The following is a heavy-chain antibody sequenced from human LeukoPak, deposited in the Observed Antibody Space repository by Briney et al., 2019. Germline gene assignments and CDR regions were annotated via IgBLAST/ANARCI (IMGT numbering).Heavy chain of an antibody. Sequence: PGGSLRLSCAASGFTFNTYEMSWVRQAPGKGLEWVSYISSTGGTIYYADSMRGRSIISRDNAKNSLYLQMNSLRAEDTAVYYCARRKGALYSEFAFDMWGQGTMATVSS. CDR3: ARRKGALYSEFAFDM. CDR1: GFTFNTYE. D-gene: IGHD2-21*01. V-gene: IGHV3-48*03. J-gene: IGHJ3*02. CDR2: ISSTGGTI.